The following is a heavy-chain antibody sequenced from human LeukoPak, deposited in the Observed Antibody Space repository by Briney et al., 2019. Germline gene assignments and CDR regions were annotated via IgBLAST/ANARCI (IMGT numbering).Heavy chain of an antibody. CDR3: AKNAEYSSSWYFFDY. J-gene: IGHJ4*02. V-gene: IGHV3-30*18. D-gene: IGHD6-13*01. CDR1: GFTFSGYG. CDR2: ITYDGSNK. Sequence: PGGSLRLSCAASGFTFSGYGMHWVRQAPGKGLEWVAVITYDGSNKYYADSVKGRFTISRDNSKNTLYLQMNSLRAEDTAVYYCAKNAEYSSSWYFFDYWGQGTLVTVSS.